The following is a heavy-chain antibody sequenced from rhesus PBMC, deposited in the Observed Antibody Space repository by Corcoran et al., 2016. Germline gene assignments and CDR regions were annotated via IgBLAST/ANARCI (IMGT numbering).Heavy chain of an antibody. J-gene: IGHJ4*01. CDR3: ARVYYYDIGYYHYFDY. V-gene: IGHV1S2*01. CDR2: INPYNGNT. CDR1: GYTFTDYY. Sequence: QVQLVQSGAEVKKPGSSVKVSCKASGYTFTDYYMHWVRQAPRQGLEWMGWINPYNGNTKYAQKFQGRVTMTRDTSTSTAYMELSSLRSEDTAVYYCARVYYYDIGYYHYFDYWGQGVLVTVSS. D-gene: IGHD3-28*01.